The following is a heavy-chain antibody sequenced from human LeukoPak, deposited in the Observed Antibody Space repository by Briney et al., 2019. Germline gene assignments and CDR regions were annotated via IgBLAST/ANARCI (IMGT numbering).Heavy chain of an antibody. D-gene: IGHD3-22*01. Sequence: GGSLRLSCAASGFTFNSYGMHWVRQAPGKGLEWVAVIWYDGSNKYYADSVKGRFTISRDNSKNTLYLQMNGLRAEDTAVYYCARDLYYYDSSAENPGNYWGQGTLVTVSS. CDR3: ARDLYYYDSSAENPGNY. CDR1: GFTFNSYG. J-gene: IGHJ4*02. CDR2: IWYDGSNK. V-gene: IGHV3-33*01.